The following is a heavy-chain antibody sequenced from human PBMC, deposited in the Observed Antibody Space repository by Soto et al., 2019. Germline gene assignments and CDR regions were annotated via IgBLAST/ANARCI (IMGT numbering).Heavy chain of an antibody. CDR3: AKESSGWFDP. D-gene: IGHD3-10*01. CDR2: ISSTGGST. Sequence: EVQLLESGGGLVQPGGSLRLSCAASGFSFSSYSMSWVRQAPGLGLEWVSGISSTGGSTDYPDSVKGRFTVSRDNSKNTVYLQVNSLRAEDTAVYYCAKESSGWFDPWGQGTLVTVSS. CDR1: GFSFSSYS. V-gene: IGHV3-23*01. J-gene: IGHJ5*02.